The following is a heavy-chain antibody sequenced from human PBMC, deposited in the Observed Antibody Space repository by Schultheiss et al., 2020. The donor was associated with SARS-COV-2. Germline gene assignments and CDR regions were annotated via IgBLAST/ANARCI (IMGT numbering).Heavy chain of an antibody. Sequence: GGSLRLSCAASGFTFSSYGMHWVRQAPGKGLEWVSDVTGSGDIHYADSVKGRFTISRDNSKNTLYLQMNSLRPEDTAVYYCARDGLKYCAGNCYSGYFHHWGQGTLVTVSS. V-gene: IGHV3-NL1*01. CDR1: GFTFSSYG. CDR3: ARDGLKYCAGNCYSGYFHH. D-gene: IGHD2-21*02. J-gene: IGHJ1*01. CDR2: VTGSGDI.